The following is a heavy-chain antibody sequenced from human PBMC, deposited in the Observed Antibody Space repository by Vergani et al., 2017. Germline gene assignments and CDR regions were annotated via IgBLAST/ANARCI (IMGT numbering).Heavy chain of an antibody. CDR2: INSNSGSP. V-gene: IGHV7-4-1*02. CDR1: GYDINNYA. D-gene: IGHD6-19*01. CDR3: ARVAVSGFLDY. Sequence: QIHLVQSGSELKKPGASVKVSCKASGYDINNYALTWVRQAPGQGPEWMGWINSNSGSPTYAQAFTGRFVFSLDTSVNTAYLQINGLQSDDTAVYFCARVAVSGFLDYWGQGTLVTVAS. J-gene: IGHJ4*02.